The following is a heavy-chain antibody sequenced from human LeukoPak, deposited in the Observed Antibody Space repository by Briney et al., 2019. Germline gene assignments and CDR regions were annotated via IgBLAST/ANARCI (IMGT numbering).Heavy chain of an antibody. D-gene: IGHD3-3*01. CDR2: IYYSGST. CDR3: ARSHFRITIFGVVMNWFDH. Sequence: PSETLSLTCTVSGGSISSYYWSWIRQPPGKGLEWIGYIYYSGSTNYNPSLKSRVTISVDTSKNQFSLKLSSVTAADTAVYYCARSHFRITIFGVVMNWFDHWGQGTLVTVSS. CDR1: GGSISSYY. V-gene: IGHV4-59*01. J-gene: IGHJ5*02.